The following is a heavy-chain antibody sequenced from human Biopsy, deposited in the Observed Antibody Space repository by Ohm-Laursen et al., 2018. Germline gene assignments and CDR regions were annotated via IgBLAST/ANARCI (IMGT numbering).Heavy chain of an antibody. CDR1: NVSFSSFY. CDR3: ARESALAGDFDS. V-gene: IGHV4-34*01. D-gene: IGHD6-19*01. Sequence: SETLSLTCAVYNVSFSSFYWSWIRQPPGKGLEWIGEISHTGSTNYNPPLKSRVTISVDTSKNHFSLKLTSVTAADTAVYYCARESALAGDFDSWGQGTLVTVSS. J-gene: IGHJ4*02. CDR2: ISHTGST.